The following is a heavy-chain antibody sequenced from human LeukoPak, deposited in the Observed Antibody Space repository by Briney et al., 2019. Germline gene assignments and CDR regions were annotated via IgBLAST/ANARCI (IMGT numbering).Heavy chain of an antibody. CDR2: IDAGATST. Sequence: GGSLRLSCAATGFPVNKYEMHWVRQAPGKGLEWVSYIDAGATSTNYADSVWGRFTLSRDNAQNSVHLQMNSLRDEDTAVYYCVRGRLLRSTKYFDYWGQGALVTVSS. CDR1: GFPVNKYE. J-gene: IGHJ4*02. CDR3: VRGRLLRSTKYFDY. D-gene: IGHD2-21*02. V-gene: IGHV3-48*03.